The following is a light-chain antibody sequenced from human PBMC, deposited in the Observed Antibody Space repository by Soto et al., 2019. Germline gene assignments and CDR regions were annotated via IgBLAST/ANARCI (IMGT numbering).Light chain of an antibody. Sequence: DIQMTQSPSSVSASVGDRVTITCRASQGISGWLAWYQQKPGKAPKFLIFAASSLPSGVPSRFSGSASGREFTLTISSLQPEDFATYYCQQANSLPPTFGPGTKVDIK. CDR1: QGISGW. J-gene: IGKJ3*01. CDR2: AAS. CDR3: QQANSLPPT. V-gene: IGKV1-12*01.